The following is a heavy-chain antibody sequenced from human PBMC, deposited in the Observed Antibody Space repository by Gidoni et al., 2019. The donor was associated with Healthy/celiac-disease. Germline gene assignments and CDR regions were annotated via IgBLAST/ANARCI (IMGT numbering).Heavy chain of an antibody. J-gene: IGHJ5*02. CDR3: AKGDITRPNWFDP. D-gene: IGHD3-10*01. Sequence: TISRDNSKNTLYLQMNSLRAEDTAVYYCAKGDITRPNWFDPWGQGTLVTVSS. V-gene: IGHV3-23*01.